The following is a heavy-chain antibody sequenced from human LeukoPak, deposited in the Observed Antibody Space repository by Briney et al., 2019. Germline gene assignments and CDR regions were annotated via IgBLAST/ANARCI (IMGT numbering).Heavy chain of an antibody. Sequence: ASVTVSCKASGYTFSSYYMHWVRQAPGQGLEWMGIINPSGGSTSYAQKFQGRVTMTRDTSTSTVYMELSSLRSEDTAVYYCWGSDIVVVPAAHQHAFDIWGQGTMVTVSS. J-gene: IGHJ3*02. CDR1: GYTFSSYY. D-gene: IGHD2-2*01. CDR3: WGSDIVVVPAAHQHAFDI. V-gene: IGHV1-46*01. CDR2: INPSGGST.